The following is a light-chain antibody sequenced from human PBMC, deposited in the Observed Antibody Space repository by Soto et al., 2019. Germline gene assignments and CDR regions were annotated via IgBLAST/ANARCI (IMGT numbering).Light chain of an antibody. CDR1: QSFSTW. CDR3: QHYNSYSEA. J-gene: IGKJ1*01. V-gene: IGKV1-5*01. CDR2: DAS. Sequence: DIQMTQSPATLSASVGDRVTITCRASQSFSTWLAWYQQKPGNAPKLLIYDASSLENGVPSRFSGSGSGTEFTLTISSLQPDDFATYYCQHYNSYSEAFGQGTKVDI.